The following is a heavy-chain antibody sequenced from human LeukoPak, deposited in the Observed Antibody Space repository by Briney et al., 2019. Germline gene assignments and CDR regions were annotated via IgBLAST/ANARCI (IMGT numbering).Heavy chain of an antibody. CDR2: IPYDGSNK. CDR1: GFTFSSYA. Sequence: SGGSLRLSCAAAGFTFSSYAMSWVRQAPGKGLGRVAVIPYDGSNKYYADSVKRRFTISRDNSKNTSYLQMNIQRAEDAAVYYCARSDIVVVVAATPWLHLMHVWGQGTPVTVSS. V-gene: IGHV3-30-3*01. D-gene: IGHD2-15*01. J-gene: IGHJ6*02. CDR3: ARSDIVVVVAATPWLHLMHV.